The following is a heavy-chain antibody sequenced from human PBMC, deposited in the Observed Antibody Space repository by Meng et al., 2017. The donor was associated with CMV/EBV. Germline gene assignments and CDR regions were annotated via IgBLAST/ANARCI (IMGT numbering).Heavy chain of an antibody. J-gene: IGHJ4*02. CDR3: ASSGDDFWSGYYQDY. V-gene: IGHV1-2*02. CDR2: INPNSGGT. D-gene: IGHD3-3*01. CDR1: GYTFTGYY. Sequence: ASVKVSCKASGYTFTGYYMHWVRQALGQGLEWMGWINPNSGGTSYAQKFQGRVTMTRDTSISTAYMELSRLRSDDTAVYYCASSGDDFWSGYYQDYWGQGTLVTVSS.